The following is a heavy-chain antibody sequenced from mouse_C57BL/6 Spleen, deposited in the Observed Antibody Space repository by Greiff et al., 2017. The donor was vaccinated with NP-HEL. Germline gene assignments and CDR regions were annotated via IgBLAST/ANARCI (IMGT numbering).Heavy chain of an antibody. Sequence: VQLKQSGAELVRPGASVKLSCTASGFNIKDDYMHWVKQRPEQGLEWIGWIDPENGDTEYASKFQGKATITADTSSNTAYLQLSSLTSEDTAVYYCTHLLPFDYWGQGTTLTVSS. CDR3: THLLPFDY. J-gene: IGHJ2*01. V-gene: IGHV14-4*01. D-gene: IGHD2-1*01. CDR1: GFNIKDDY. CDR2: IDPENGDT.